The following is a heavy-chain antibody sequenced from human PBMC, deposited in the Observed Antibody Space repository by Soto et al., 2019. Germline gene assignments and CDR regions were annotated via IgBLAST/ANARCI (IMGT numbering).Heavy chain of an antibody. J-gene: IGHJ4*02. D-gene: IGHD1-7*01. CDR1: GYTFSTSG. Sequence: QVQLVQSGAEVKEPGASVKVSCKASGYTFSTSGITWLRQAPGPGLEWMGWISDHNGDTKYAQKLQGRVTMTTDTSTSTAYMELRSLRSDDTAIYYGARCGHWNYASAYWGQGTLVTVSS. CDR3: ARCGHWNYASAY. V-gene: IGHV1-18*01. CDR2: ISDHNGDT.